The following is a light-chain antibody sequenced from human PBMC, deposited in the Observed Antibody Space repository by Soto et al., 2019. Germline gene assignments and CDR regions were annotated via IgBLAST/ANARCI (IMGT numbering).Light chain of an antibody. Sequence: EIALTQSPATLSVSPGGRATISCLASQSISGTLAWYQQKPGQAPRLLIYGASTRATSFPARFSGSGSGTDFTLTISSLQSEDFAVYYCQQYNNWPWTFGQGTKVDIK. CDR2: GAS. CDR3: QQYNNWPWT. V-gene: IGKV3-15*01. CDR1: QSISGT. J-gene: IGKJ1*01.